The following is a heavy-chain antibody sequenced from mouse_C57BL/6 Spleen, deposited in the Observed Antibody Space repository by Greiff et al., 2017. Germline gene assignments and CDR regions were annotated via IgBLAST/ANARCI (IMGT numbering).Heavy chain of an antibody. Sequence: DVMLVESGEGLVKPGGSLKLSCAASGFTFSSYAMSWVRQTPEKRLEWVAYISSGGDYIYYADTVKGRFTISRDNARNTLYLQMSSLKSEDTAMYYCTRDSTVVNYAMDYWGQGTSVTVSS. V-gene: IGHV5-9-1*02. CDR1: GFTFSSYA. D-gene: IGHD1-1*01. CDR2: ISSGGDYI. CDR3: TRDSTVVNYAMDY. J-gene: IGHJ4*01.